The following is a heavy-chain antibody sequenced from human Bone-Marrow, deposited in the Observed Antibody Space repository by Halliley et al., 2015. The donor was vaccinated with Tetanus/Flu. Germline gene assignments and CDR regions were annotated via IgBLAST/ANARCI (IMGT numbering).Heavy chain of an antibody. V-gene: IGHV4-59*09. CDR2: LSYSGNT. J-gene: IGHJ4*02. D-gene: IGHD4-17*01. CDR3: ARGDDHDYGDYYIDY. Sequence: IASLSYSGNTNYNPSLKSRVSISVDLSKNQLSLRMRSVTAADTAVYYCARGDDHDYGDYYIDYWGQGVLVTVSP.